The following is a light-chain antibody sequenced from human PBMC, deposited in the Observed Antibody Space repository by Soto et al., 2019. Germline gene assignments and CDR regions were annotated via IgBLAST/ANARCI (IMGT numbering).Light chain of an antibody. CDR1: QSISNY. J-gene: IGKJ4*01. Sequence: DMEMTQSPSSLSASVGDRVTITCRASQSISNYLNWYQHKPGKVPKLLIYAASRLQIGVPTRFSGSGSGTDFTLTINSLQPEEFATYYCQQSYGTPLTFGGGTKTEIK. CDR3: QQSYGTPLT. V-gene: IGKV1-39*01. CDR2: AAS.